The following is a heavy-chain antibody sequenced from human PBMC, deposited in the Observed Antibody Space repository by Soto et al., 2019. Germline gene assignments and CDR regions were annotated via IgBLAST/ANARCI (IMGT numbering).Heavy chain of an antibody. CDR3: TTAFLTIFGVVIINNWFDP. D-gene: IGHD3-3*01. J-gene: IGHJ5*02. CDR2: IKSKTDGGTT. CDR1: GFTFSNAW. Sequence: PGVSLRLSCAASGFTFSNAWMSWVRQAPGKGLEWVGRIKSKTDGGTTDYAAPVKGRFTISRDDSKNTLYLQMSSLKTEDTAVYYCTTAFLTIFGVVIINNWFDPWGQGTLVTVSS. V-gene: IGHV3-15*01.